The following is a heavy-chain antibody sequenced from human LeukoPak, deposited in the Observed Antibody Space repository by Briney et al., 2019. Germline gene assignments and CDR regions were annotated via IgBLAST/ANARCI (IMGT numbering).Heavy chain of an antibody. CDR2: IIPIFNLA. D-gene: IGHD5-24*01. J-gene: IGHJ4*02. CDR3: ARDMKQMASYPWYFDY. CDR1: GDTFSTYA. V-gene: IGHV1-69*05. Sequence: ASVKVSCRASGDTFSTYAINWVRQAPGQGLEWMGRIIPIFNLANYAQKFRGRVTITTDESTSTVYMELSSLGSEDTAVYYCARDMKQMASYPWYFDYWGQGTLVTVSS.